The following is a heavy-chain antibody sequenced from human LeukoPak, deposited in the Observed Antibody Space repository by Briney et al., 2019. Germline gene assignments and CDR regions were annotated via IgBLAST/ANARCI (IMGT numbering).Heavy chain of an antibody. Sequence: PGGSLRLSCAACGFTFSDYYMSWIRQAPGKGLEWLSYINIGGTNTHYADSVKGRFTISRDNAKKSLYLEMNNLRAEDTAVCYCATDGAGFDTWGQGVLVTVSS. CDR2: INIGGTNT. CDR1: GFTFSDYY. J-gene: IGHJ5*02. CDR3: ATDGAGFDT. V-gene: IGHV3-11*01.